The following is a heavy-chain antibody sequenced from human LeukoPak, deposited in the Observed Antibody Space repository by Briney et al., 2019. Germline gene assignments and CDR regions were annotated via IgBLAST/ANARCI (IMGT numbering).Heavy chain of an antibody. CDR1: GGSISSRSYY. V-gene: IGHV4-39*01. D-gene: IGHD2-2*01. CDR3: ARPYCSSTSCYLDAFDI. CDR2: IYYSGST. J-gene: IGHJ3*02. Sequence: PSETLSLTCTVSGGSISSRSYYWGWIRQPPGKGLEWIGSIYYSGSTYYNPSLKSRVTISVDTSKNQFSLKLSSVTAADTAVYYCARPYCSSTSCYLDAFDIWGQGTMVTVSS.